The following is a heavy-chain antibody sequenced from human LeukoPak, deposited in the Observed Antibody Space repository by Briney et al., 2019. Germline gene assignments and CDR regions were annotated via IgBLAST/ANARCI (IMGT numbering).Heavy chain of an antibody. Sequence: GGSLRLSCAASGFTFSEYAMSWVRQAPGKGLQWVSSTSGSGGGTNYADSVKGRFTISRDNAKNSLYLQMNSLRAEDTAVYYCARTLYSGYDYFDYWGQGTLVTVSS. D-gene: IGHD5-12*01. CDR1: GFTFSEYA. CDR3: ARTLYSGYDYFDY. J-gene: IGHJ4*02. V-gene: IGHV3-23*01. CDR2: TSGSGGGT.